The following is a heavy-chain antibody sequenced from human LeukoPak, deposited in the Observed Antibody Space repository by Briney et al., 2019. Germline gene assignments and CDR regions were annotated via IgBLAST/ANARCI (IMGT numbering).Heavy chain of an antibody. CDR1: GGTFSSYA. CDR3: ARDEDGYNVGY. CDR2: LIPILGIA. D-gene: IGHD5-24*01. V-gene: IGHV1-69*04. Sequence: ASVKVSCKASGGTFSSYAISWVRQAPGQGLEWMGRLIPILGIANYAQKFQGRVTITADKSTSTAYMELSSLRSEDTAVYYCARDEDGYNVGYWGQGTLVTVSS. J-gene: IGHJ4*02.